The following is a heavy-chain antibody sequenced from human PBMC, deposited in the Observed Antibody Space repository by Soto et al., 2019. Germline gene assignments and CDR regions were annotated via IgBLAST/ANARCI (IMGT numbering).Heavy chain of an antibody. CDR3: RRGDNDY. J-gene: IGHJ4*02. V-gene: IGHV1-46*01. Sequence: ASVKVSCKASGYTFTNYYVQWVRQAPGQGLEWMGVIHPDGGHTTYSQKFQNRVTMTRDTFTSTIYMELSSLRSEDTAVYYCRRGDNDYWGQGTQFPVPS. CDR2: IHPDGGHT. CDR1: GYTFTNYY.